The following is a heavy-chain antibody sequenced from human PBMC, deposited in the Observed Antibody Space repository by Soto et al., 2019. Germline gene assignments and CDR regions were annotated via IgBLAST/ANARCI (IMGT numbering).Heavy chain of an antibody. CDR3: ARSPRSSPYFDY. CDR2: IYPGDHET. CDR1: GYTFSNFW. Sequence: GESLKISCQSSGYTFSNFWIGWGRQLPGKGLEWMGIIYPGDHETRYSPSFHGKVTISAARSINTAYLPWNSPEASDTAFYFCARSPRSSPYFDYWGQGALVTVSS. V-gene: IGHV5-51*01. J-gene: IGHJ4*02. D-gene: IGHD6-13*01.